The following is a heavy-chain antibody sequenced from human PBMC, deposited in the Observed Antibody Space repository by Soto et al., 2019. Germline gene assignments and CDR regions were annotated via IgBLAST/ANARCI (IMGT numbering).Heavy chain of an antibody. Sequence: QVQLVQSGAEVKKPGASVKVSCKASGYTFTSYGISWVRQAPGQGLEWMGWITAYNGNTKYAQKFQGRVTMTTDTSTSTAYMEVRSLSSDDTAVYSCARDAAAGLNDYWGQGNLVTVSS. J-gene: IGHJ4*02. D-gene: IGHD6-13*01. CDR2: ITAYNGNT. CDR1: GYTFTSYG. V-gene: IGHV1-18*01. CDR3: ARDAAAGLNDY.